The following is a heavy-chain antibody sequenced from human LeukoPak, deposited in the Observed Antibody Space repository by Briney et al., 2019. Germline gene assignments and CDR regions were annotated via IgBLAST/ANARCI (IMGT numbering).Heavy chain of an antibody. Sequence: QSGGSLRLSCAASRFTFSLYGMHWVRQAPGKGLEWVAVISYDGNNKYYADSVEGRFTISRDNSKNTLYLQMNSLRAEDTAVYYCARVLDRGDYSLSVLRYWGQGTLVTVSS. D-gene: IGHD2-21*01. J-gene: IGHJ4*02. V-gene: IGHV3-33*05. CDR2: ISYDGNNK. CDR1: RFTFSLYG. CDR3: ARVLDRGDYSLSVLRY.